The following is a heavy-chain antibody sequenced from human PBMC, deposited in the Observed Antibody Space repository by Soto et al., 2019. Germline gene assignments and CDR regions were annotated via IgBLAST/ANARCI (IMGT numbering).Heavy chain of an antibody. V-gene: IGHV1-18*04. CDR1: GCTFTSYG. Sequence: ASVKVSCKASGCTFTSYGISWVRQAPGQGLEWMGWISAYNGNTNYAQKLQGRVTMTTDTSTSTAYMELRSLRSDDTAVYYCARNYDSRRSWSVDYYYYYGMDVWGQGTTVTVSS. J-gene: IGHJ6*02. CDR3: ARNYDSRRSWSVDYYYYYGMDV. CDR2: ISAYNGNT. D-gene: IGHD3-22*01.